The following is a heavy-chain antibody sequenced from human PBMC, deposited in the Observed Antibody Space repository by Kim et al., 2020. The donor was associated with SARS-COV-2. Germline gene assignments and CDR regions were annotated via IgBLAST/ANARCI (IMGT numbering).Heavy chain of an antibody. V-gene: IGHV3-7*03. J-gene: IGHJ3*02. Sequence: GRSLRLSCAASGSTFSKYWMTWVRQAPGKGLEWVANVNEHGREKFYVDAVKGRFSISRDNAKNSLYLQMNSLRTEDTAVYFCARETWRRALDIWGQGT. CDR2: VNEHGREK. D-gene: IGHD3-3*01. CDR1: GSTFSKYW. CDR3: ARETWRRALDI.